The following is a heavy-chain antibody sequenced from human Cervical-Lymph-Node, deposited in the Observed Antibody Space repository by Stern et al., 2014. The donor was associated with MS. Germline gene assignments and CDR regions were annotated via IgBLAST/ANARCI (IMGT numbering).Heavy chain of an antibody. CDR2: IDPSDSYT. CDR1: GYSFTSYW. CDR3: ARRCSRRIDAFDI. V-gene: IGHV5-10-1*03. J-gene: IGHJ3*02. Sequence: EVQLVQSGAEVKKPGESLRISCKGSGYSFTSYWISWVRQMPGKGLEWMGRIDPSDSYTHYSQSFQGHVTISADKSTSTAYLQWSSLKASDSAMYYCARRCSRRIDAFDIWGQGTMVTVSS. D-gene: IGHD2-15*01.